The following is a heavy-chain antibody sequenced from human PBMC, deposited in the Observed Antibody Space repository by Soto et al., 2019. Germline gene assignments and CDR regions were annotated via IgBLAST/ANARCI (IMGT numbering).Heavy chain of an antibody. CDR3: ARVRGATFPVDY. V-gene: IGHV4-30-4*01. D-gene: IGHD1-26*01. Sequence: SETLSLTCTVSGGSISSGDYYWSWIRQPPGKGLEWIGYIYYSGSTYYNPSLKSRVTISVDTSKNQFSLKLSSVTAADTAVYYCARVRGATFPVDYWGQGTLVTVSS. CDR1: GGSISSGDYY. CDR2: IYYSGST. J-gene: IGHJ4*02.